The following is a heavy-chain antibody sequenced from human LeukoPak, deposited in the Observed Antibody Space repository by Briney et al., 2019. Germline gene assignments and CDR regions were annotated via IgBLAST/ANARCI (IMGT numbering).Heavy chain of an antibody. D-gene: IGHD2-21*01. CDR1: GFTFSSYN. J-gene: IGHJ4*02. CDR2: ISTSSSYI. V-gene: IGHV3-21*01. CDR3: VRGHIVVMADDDVFDY. Sequence: PGGSLRLSCAASGFTFSSYNMNWVRQAPGKGLEWVSSISTSSSYIYYANSVKGRFTISRDNAKNSLYLQMNSLRAEDTAVYYCVRGHIVVMADDDVFDYWGQGTLITVSS.